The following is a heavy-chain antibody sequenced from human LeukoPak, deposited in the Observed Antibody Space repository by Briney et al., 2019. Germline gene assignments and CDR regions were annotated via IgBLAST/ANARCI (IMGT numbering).Heavy chain of an antibody. CDR3: AKHSSVRAVVATGYFDY. V-gene: IGHV3-9*01. J-gene: IGHJ4*02. Sequence: PGRSLRLSCAASGFTFDDYAMHWVRQAPGKGLEWVAGITWSSSSIGYADSVKGRFTISRDNAKNSLYLQMNSLRAEDTALYYCAKHSSVRAVVATGYFDYWGQGTLVTVSS. D-gene: IGHD5-12*01. CDR1: GFTFDDYA. CDR2: ITWSSSSI.